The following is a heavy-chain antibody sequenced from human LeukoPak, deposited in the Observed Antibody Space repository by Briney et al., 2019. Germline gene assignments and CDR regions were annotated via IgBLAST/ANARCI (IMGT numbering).Heavy chain of an antibody. J-gene: IGHJ5*02. CDR3: ARPLSLGYCSGGSCYGRGAWFDR. Sequence: SETLSLTCTGSGGSISSYYLSWIRQTPGKGLEWIGCLYYSSSTNYNPSLESRVTISVDKSKNQFSLKLRSVTAADTAVYDCARPLSLGYCSGGSCYGRGAWFDRWGQGTLVTVSS. V-gene: IGHV4-59*12. CDR1: GGSISSYY. D-gene: IGHD2-15*01. CDR2: LYYSSST.